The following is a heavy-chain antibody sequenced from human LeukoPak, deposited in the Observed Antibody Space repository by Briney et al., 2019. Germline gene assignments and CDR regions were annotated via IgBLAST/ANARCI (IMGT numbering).Heavy chain of an antibody. CDR1: GDSISNSNW. D-gene: IGHD1-26*01. V-gene: IGHV4-4*02. CDR2: IFHTGST. J-gene: IGHJ4*02. CDR3: ARDYSGAGTVGATSGY. Sequence: PSETLSLTCAVSGDSISNSNWWCWVRQPPGKGLEWIGYIFHTGSTNYNTSLKSRVTISVDKSNNQFSLRLISVTAADTAVYFCARDYSGAGTVGATSGYWGQGTLVTVSS.